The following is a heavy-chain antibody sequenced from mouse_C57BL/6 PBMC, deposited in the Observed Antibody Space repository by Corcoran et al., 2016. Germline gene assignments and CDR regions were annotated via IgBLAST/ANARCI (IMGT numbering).Heavy chain of an antibody. Sequence: QIQLVQSGPELKKPGETVKISCKASGYTFTTYGMSWVKQAPGKGLKWMGWRNTYSGVPTYADDFKGRFAFSLETSASTAYLQINNLKNEYTATYFWARWLPTFTWFAYWGQGTLVTVSA. V-gene: IGHV9-3*01. J-gene: IGHJ3*01. CDR1: GYTFTTYG. CDR2: RNTYSGVP. CDR3: ARWLPTFTWFAY. D-gene: IGHD2-2*01.